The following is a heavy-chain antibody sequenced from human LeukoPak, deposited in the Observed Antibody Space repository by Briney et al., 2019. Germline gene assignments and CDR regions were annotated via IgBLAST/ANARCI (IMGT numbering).Heavy chain of an antibody. D-gene: IGHD3-9*01. CDR1: GGSISSGGYY. J-gene: IGHJ4*02. CDR3: ARVLISSYYDILTGYFDY. V-gene: IGHV4-31*03. CDR2: IYYSGST. Sequence: PSQTLSLTCTVSGGSISSGGYYWSWIRQHPGKGLEWIGYIYYSGSTYYNPSLKSRVTISVDTSKNQFSLKLSSVTAADTAVYYCARVLISSYYDILTGYFDYWGQGTLVTVSS.